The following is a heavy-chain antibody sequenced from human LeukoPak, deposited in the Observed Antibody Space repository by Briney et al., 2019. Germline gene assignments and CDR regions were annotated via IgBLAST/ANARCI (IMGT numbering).Heavy chain of an antibody. CDR2: IYPGDSDT. CDR3: ARELATNVCGAFDI. V-gene: IGHV5-51*01. CDR1: GYSFSTCW. J-gene: IGHJ3*02. Sequence: GESLKISCKGSGYSFSTCWIGWVRQMPGKGLEWMGTIYPGDSDTRYSPSFQGRVTFSADKSINTAYLQWSSLKASDTAIYYCARELATNVCGAFDIWGQGTMVTVSS. D-gene: IGHD1-26*01.